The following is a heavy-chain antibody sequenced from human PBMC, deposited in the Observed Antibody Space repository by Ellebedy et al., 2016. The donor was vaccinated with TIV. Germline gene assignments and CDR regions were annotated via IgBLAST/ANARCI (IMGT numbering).Heavy chain of an antibody. CDR3: ARRYFDC. CDR1: GFTFSDYW. V-gene: IGHV3-7*03. CDR2: IKQDGSEK. Sequence: PGGSLRLSCAASGFTFSDYWMQRVRQAPGKGLEWVANIKQDGSEKYYVDSVKGRFTISRDNAKNSLYLQMNNLRAEDTAVYYCARRYFDCWGQGTLVTVSS. J-gene: IGHJ4*02.